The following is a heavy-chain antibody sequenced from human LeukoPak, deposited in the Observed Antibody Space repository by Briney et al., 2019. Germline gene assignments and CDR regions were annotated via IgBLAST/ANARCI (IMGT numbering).Heavy chain of an antibody. V-gene: IGHV3-23*01. D-gene: IGHD6-19*01. J-gene: IGHJ4*02. CDR2: ISGSGGST. Sequence: GGSLRLSCAASGFTFSSYAMHWVRQAPGKGLEWVSAISGSGGSTYYADSVKGRFTISRDNSKNTLYLQMNSLRAEDTAVYYCAKVSGIAVAGYYFDYWGQGTLVTVSS. CDR3: AKVSGIAVAGYYFDY. CDR1: GFTFSSYA.